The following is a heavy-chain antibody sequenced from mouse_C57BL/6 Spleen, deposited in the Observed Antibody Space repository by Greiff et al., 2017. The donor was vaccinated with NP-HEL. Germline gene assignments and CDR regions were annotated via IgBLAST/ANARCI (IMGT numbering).Heavy chain of an antibody. D-gene: IGHD1-1*01. J-gene: IGHJ2*01. CDR3: ARQYGSSSFDY. CDR2: ISSGGSYT. CDR1: GFTFSSYG. V-gene: IGHV5-6*01. Sequence: EVQLQESGGDLVKPGGSLKLSCAASGFTFSSYGMSWVRQTPDKRLEWVATISSGGSYTYYPDSVKGRFTISRDNAKNTLYLQMSSLKSEDTAMYYCARQYGSSSFDYWGQGTTLTVSS.